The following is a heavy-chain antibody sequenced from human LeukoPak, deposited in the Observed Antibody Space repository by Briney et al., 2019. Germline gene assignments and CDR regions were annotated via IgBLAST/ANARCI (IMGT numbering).Heavy chain of an antibody. D-gene: IGHD2-21*01. J-gene: IGHJ4*02. Sequence: GGSLRLSCTVSGITFSTIGVSWVRLAPGKGLEWVAIISKSGGSTSYADSVKGRFTISRDNSKDTLYLQMTSLRVEDTAVYYCANVVGGYWGQGTLSPSPQ. CDR2: ISKSGGST. V-gene: IGHV3-23*01. CDR3: ANVVGGY. CDR1: GITFSTIG.